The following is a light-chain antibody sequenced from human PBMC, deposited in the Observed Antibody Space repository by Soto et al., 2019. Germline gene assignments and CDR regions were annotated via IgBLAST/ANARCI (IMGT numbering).Light chain of an antibody. CDR3: QQYSTYPLT. CDR1: QGISSY. V-gene: IGKV1-8*01. CDR2: AAS. Sequence: AIRMTQSPSSLSASTGDRVTITCRASQGISSYLAWYQQKPGKAPKLLIYAASTLQSGVPSRFSGSGSGTDFTLTISSLQPDDFATYYCQQYSTYPLTFGGGTKVDIK. J-gene: IGKJ4*01.